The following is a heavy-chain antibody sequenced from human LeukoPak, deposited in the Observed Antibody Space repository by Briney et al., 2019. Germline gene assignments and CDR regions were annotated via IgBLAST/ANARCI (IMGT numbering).Heavy chain of an antibody. CDR2: ISGSSGST. CDR1: GFTFSNYA. J-gene: IGHJ4*02. CDR3: AKSVSMIEFDY. Sequence: GGSLRLSCAASGFTFSNYAMSWVRQAPGKGLEWVSTISGSSGSTYYADSVKGRFTISRDNSKNTLYLQMNSLRAEDTAVYYCAKSVSMIEFDYWGQGTLVTVSS. D-gene: IGHD3-22*01. V-gene: IGHV3-23*01.